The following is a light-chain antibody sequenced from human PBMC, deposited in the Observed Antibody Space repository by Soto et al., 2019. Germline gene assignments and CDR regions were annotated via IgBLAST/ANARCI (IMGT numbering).Light chain of an antibody. Sequence: NFMLTQPHSVSESPGKTVTISCTRTSGSIASNYVQWYQQRPGSSPTTVIYEDYQRPSGVPDRFSGSIDRSSNSASLTISGLKTEDEADYYCQSYDSSTLGWVFGGGTKLTVL. CDR2: EDY. CDR3: QSYDSSTLGWV. CDR1: SGSIASNY. J-gene: IGLJ3*02. V-gene: IGLV6-57*01.